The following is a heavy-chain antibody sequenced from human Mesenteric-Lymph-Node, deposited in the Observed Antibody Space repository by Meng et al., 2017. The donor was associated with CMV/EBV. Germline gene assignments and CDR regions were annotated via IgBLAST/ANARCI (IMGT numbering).Heavy chain of an antibody. V-gene: IGHV3-21*01. J-gene: IGHJ3*02. D-gene: IGHD2-2*01. CDR3: AREGLCAGPSCRAFDI. CDR2: ISIRSDYL. Sequence: GESLKISCAASGFTFSSYAMSWVRQAPGKGLEWVSSISIRSDYLHYADSVRGRFTISRDSAKNSLSLQMNSLRAEDTAVYYCAREGLCAGPSCRAFDIWGHGTLVTVSS. CDR1: GFTFSSYA.